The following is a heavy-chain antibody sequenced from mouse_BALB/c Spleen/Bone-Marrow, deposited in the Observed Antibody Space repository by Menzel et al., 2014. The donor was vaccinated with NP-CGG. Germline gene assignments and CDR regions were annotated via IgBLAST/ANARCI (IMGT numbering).Heavy chain of an antibody. Sequence: VQLQQSGAELVRPGASVKLSCTASGINIKDTYLHWVKQRPEQGLDWIGRIDPANGNTKYDPKFQGKATITADTYSNTAYLQLSSLTSEATSVYYCARAIFDIYYGYWSQGTTLAIST. V-gene: IGHV14-3*02. CDR1: GINIKDTY. J-gene: IGHJ2*01. CDR2: IDPANGNT. D-gene: IGHD1-1*01. CDR3: ARAIFDIYYGY.